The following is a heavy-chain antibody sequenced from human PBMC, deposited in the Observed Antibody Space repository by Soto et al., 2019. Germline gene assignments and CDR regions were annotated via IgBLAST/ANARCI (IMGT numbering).Heavy chain of an antibody. CDR2: IYSSGST. CDR3: AWSTGRF. Sequence: QVQLQESGPGLVKPSQTLSLICTVSGGSINSDDYYWTWIRQPPGKGLEWIGYIYSSGSTYYNPSLKSRITISIDTSKNQFSLKLRSVTAADTAVYYCAWSTGRFWGQGTLVTVSS. D-gene: IGHD4-4*01. J-gene: IGHJ1*01. CDR1: GGSINSDDYY. V-gene: IGHV4-30-4*01.